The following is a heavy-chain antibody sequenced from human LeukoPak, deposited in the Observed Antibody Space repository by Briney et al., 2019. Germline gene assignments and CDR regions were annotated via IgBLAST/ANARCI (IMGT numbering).Heavy chain of an antibody. D-gene: IGHD1-1*01. Sequence: GGSLRLSCAASGFTFSSYGMHWVRQAPGKGLEWVSYISSSGGTIYYADSVKGRFTISRDNAKNSLYLQMNSLRDEDTAVYYCARDLEATGPNWFDPWGQGTLVTVSS. CDR2: ISSSGGTI. J-gene: IGHJ5*02. CDR3: ARDLEATGPNWFDP. V-gene: IGHV3-48*02. CDR1: GFTFSSYG.